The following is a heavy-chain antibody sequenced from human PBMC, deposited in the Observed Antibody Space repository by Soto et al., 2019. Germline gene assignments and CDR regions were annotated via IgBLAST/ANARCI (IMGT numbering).Heavy chain of an antibody. D-gene: IGHD6-19*01. V-gene: IGHV1-69*13. CDR2: IIPIFGTA. CDR1: GGTFSSYA. Sequence: SVKVSCKASGGTFSSYAISWVRQAPGQGLEWMGGIIPIFGTANYAQKFQGRVTITADESTSTAYMELSSLRSEDTAVYYCAFGINGAVAGTAYFDYWGQGTLVTVS. CDR3: AFGINGAVAGTAYFDY. J-gene: IGHJ4*02.